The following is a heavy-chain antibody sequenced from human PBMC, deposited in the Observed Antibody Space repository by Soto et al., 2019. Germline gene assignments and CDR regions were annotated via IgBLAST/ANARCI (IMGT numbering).Heavy chain of an antibody. J-gene: IGHJ2*01. V-gene: IGHV4-59*08. CDR2: IFYSGIT. CDR1: GGSISSYY. D-gene: IGHD6-19*01. Sequence: PSETLSLTCTVSGGSISSYYWSWIRQPPGKGLEWIGYIFYSGITSYNPSLKSRVTISVDTSKNQFSLKLSSVTAADTAVYYCARRRGLSFLSRMGAGTSWYFDLWGRGTLVTVSS. CDR3: ARRRGLSFLSRMGAGTSWYFDL.